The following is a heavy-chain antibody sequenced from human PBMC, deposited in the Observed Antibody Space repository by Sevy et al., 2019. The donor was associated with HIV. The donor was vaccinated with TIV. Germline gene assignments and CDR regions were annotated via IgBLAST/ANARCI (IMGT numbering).Heavy chain of an antibody. CDR1: GGTFSSYA. Sequence: ASVKVSCKASGGTFSSYAISWVRQALGQGLEWMGGIIPIFGTANYAQKFQGRVTITADKSTSTAYMGLSSLRSEDTAVYYCAGGYSSSSYYYYYMDVWGKGTTVTVSS. J-gene: IGHJ6*03. CDR3: AGGYSSSSYYYYYMDV. D-gene: IGHD6-6*01. CDR2: IIPIFGTA. V-gene: IGHV1-69*06.